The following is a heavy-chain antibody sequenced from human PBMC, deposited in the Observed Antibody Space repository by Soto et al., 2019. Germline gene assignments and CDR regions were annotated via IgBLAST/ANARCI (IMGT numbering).Heavy chain of an antibody. V-gene: IGHV1-18*04. D-gene: IGHD2-2*01. CDR2: ISAYNGNT. J-gene: IGHJ6*02. CDR3: ARYCSSTSCSPYYYYYGMDV. Sequence: ASVKVSCKASGYTFTSYGISWVRQAPGQGLEWMGWISAYNGNTNYAQKLQGRVTMTTDTSTSTAHMELRSLRSDDTAVYYCARYCSSTSCSPYYYYYGMDVWGQGTTVTVSS. CDR1: GYTFTSYG.